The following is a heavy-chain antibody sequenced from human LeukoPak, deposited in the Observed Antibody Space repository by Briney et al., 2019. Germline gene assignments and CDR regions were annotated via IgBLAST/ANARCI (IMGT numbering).Heavy chain of an antibody. J-gene: IGHJ5*02. CDR1: GYTFTSYG. Sequence: ASVKVSCKASGYTFTSYGISWVRQAPGQGLEWMGWTSAYNGNTNYAQKLQGRVTMTTDTSTSTAYMEMRSLRSDDTAVYYCARDNSVRDEAWWFYPWGQGTLVTVSS. V-gene: IGHV1-18*01. CDR3: ARDNSVRDEAWWFYP. D-gene: IGHD5-24*01. CDR2: TSAYNGNT.